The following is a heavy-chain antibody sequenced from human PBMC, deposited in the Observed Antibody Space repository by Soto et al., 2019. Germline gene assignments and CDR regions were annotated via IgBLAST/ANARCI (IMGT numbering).Heavy chain of an antibody. CDR3: ARVGGIAMFDAFDI. Sequence: ASVKVSCKASGYTFTSYAMHWVRQAPGQRLEWMGWINAGNGNTKYSQKFQGRVTITRATSASTAYMELSSLRSEDTAVYYCARVGGIAMFDAFDIWGQGTMVTVSS. D-gene: IGHD2-21*01. CDR2: INAGNGNT. CDR1: GYTFTSYA. V-gene: IGHV1-3*01. J-gene: IGHJ3*02.